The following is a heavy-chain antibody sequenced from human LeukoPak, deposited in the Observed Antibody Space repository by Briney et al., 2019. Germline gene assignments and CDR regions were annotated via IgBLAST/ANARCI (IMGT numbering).Heavy chain of an antibody. V-gene: IGHV3-11*04. Sequence: GGSLRLSCAASGFTFSDYYMSWIRQAPGKGLEWVSYISSSGSTIYYADSVKGRFTISRDNAKNSLYLQMNSLRAEDTAVYYCARDGSRYSSGWYVRGNFDYWGQGTLVTVSS. CDR2: ISSSGSTI. D-gene: IGHD6-19*01. CDR3: ARDGSRYSSGWYVRGNFDY. CDR1: GFTFSDYY. J-gene: IGHJ4*02.